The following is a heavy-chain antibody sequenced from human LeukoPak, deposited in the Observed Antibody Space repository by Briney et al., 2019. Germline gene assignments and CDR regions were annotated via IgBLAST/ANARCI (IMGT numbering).Heavy chain of an antibody. CDR2: ISAYNGNT. D-gene: IGHD3-22*01. J-gene: IGHJ3*02. CDR1: GYTFTGYY. CDR3: ARGTMIVGDAFDI. V-gene: IGHV1-18*04. Sequence: ASVKVSCKAFGYTFTGYYMHWVRQAPGQGLEWMGWISAYNGNTNYAQKLQGRVTMTTDTSTSTAYMELRSLRSDDTAVYYCARGTMIVGDAFDIWGQGTMVTVSS.